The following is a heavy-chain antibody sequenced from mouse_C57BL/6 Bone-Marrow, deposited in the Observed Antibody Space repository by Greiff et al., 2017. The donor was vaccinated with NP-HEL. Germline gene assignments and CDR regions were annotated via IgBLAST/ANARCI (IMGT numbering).Heavy chain of an antibody. V-gene: IGHV5-4*01. Sequence: EVNLVESGGGLVKPGGSLKLSCAASGFTFSSYAMSWVRQTPEKRLEWVATISDGGSYTYYPDNVKGRFTISRDNAKNNLYLQMSHLKSEDTAMYYCAREGYYFDYWGQGTTLTVSS. CDR1: GFTFSSYA. CDR2: ISDGGSYT. CDR3: AREGYYFDY. J-gene: IGHJ2*01.